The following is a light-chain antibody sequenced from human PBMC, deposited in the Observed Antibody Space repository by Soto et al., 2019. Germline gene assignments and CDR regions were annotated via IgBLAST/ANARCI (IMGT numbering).Light chain of an antibody. J-gene: IGLJ2*01. CDR2: SNS. V-gene: IGLV1-44*01. CDR1: SSNIGSNG. CDR3: ATWDGSLNGAV. Sequence: QTVVTQPPSASGTPGQRVTISCSGSSSNIGSNGVTWYQQLPETAPKLLIHSNSERPSGVPDRFSGAKSGTSASLVISGLQSEDEADFYCATWDGSLNGAVFGGGTKVTVL.